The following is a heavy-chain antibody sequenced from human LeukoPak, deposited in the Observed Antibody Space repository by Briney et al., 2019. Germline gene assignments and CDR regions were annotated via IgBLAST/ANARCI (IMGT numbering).Heavy chain of an antibody. J-gene: IGHJ5*02. Sequence: PSETLSLTCTVSGGSISSHYWSWIRQPPGKGLEWIGYIYYSGSTNYNPSLKSRVTISVDTSKNQFSLKLSSETAADTAVYYCARHSPRGCSGGSCYAPYWFDPWGQGTLVTVSS. D-gene: IGHD2-15*01. CDR2: IYYSGST. V-gene: IGHV4-59*11. CDR3: ARHSPRGCSGGSCYAPYWFDP. CDR1: GGSISSHY.